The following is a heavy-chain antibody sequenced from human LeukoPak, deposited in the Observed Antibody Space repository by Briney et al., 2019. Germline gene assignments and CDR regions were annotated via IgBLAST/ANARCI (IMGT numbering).Heavy chain of an antibody. CDR1: GFTFSSYG. V-gene: IGHV3-30*18. D-gene: IGHD3-10*01. CDR2: ISYDGSNK. CDR3: AKDRGGYQLDY. Sequence: GGSLRLSCAASGFTFSSYGMHWVRQAPGKGLEWVAVISYDGSNKYYADSVKGRFTISRDNSKNTLYLQMNSLRAEDTAVYYCAKDRGGYQLDYWGQGTLVTVPS. J-gene: IGHJ4*02.